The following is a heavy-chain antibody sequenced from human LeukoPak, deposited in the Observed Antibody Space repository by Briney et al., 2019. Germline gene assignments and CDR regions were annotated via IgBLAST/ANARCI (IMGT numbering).Heavy chain of an antibody. CDR3: AKDYPQWLEGSFDY. CDR1: GFTFSSYG. V-gene: IGHV3-23*01. D-gene: IGHD6-19*01. J-gene: IGHJ4*02. CDR2: ISGSGGST. Sequence: GGSLRLSCAASGFTFSSYGMSWVRQAAGKGLEWDSAISGSGGSTYYADSVKGRFTISRDNSKNTLYLQMNSLRAEDTAVYYCAKDYPQWLEGSFDYWGQGTLVTVSS.